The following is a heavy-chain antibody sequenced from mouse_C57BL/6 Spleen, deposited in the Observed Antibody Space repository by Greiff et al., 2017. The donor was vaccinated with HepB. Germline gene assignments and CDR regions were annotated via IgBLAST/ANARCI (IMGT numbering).Heavy chain of an antibody. J-gene: IGHJ1*03. V-gene: IGHV1-72*01. CDR1: GYTFTSYW. D-gene: IGHD1-1*01. Sequence: QVQLQQPGAELVKPGASVKLSCKASGYTFTSYWMHWVKQRPGRGLEWIGRIDPNSGGTKYNEKFKSKATLTVDKHSSTAYMQLSSLTSEDTAVYFVARRYYYGPYWYSDVWGTETTGTVSS. CDR2: IDPNSGGT. CDR3: ARRYYYGPYWYSDV.